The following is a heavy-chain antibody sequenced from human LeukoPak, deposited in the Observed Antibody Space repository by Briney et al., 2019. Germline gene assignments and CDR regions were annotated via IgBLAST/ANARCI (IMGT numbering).Heavy chain of an antibody. Sequence: GRSLRLSCAASGFTFTKSALHWVRQAPGKGLEWEAVIAYDGVNTYFADSVRGRFTISRDNAKNTLYLQMNSLRAEDTAVYYCARGYSGSYRIDYWGQGTLVTVSS. J-gene: IGHJ4*02. V-gene: IGHV3-30*04. CDR3: ARGYSGSYRIDY. CDR1: GFTFTKSA. CDR2: IAYDGVNT. D-gene: IGHD1-26*01.